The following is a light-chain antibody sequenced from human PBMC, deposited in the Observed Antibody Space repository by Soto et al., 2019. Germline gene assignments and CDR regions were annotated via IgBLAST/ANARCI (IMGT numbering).Light chain of an antibody. CDR1: QSVLYSSNNNNY. Sequence: DIVMTQSPDSLAVSLGERATINCKSGQSVLYSSNNNNYIAWYQQKPGQPPKPIIYWASTRESGVPDRFSGSGSGTDFTLTISSLQAEDVAIYYCQQYYDTPSTFGQGTK. CDR2: WAS. V-gene: IGKV4-1*01. CDR3: QQYYDTPST. J-gene: IGKJ1*01.